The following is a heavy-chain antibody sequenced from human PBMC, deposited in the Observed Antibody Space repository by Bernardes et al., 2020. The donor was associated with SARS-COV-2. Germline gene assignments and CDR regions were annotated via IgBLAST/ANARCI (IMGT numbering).Heavy chain of an antibody. V-gene: IGHV4-39*01. CDR3: ARLRNYDFWTGLGGEFDY. CDR1: GVSISNANYY. CDR2: IYYIGRT. J-gene: IGHJ4*02. Sequence: ETLSLTCAVSGVSISNANYYWGWIRQPPGKGLEWIGNIYYIGRTNYNPSLKSRATISVNTSKNQFSLRLSSVTAADTAVYYCARLRNYDFWTGLGGEFDYWGQGTLVTVSS. D-gene: IGHD3-3*01.